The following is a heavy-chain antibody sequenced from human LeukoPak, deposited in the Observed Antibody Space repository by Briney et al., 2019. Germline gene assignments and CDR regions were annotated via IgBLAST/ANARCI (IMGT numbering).Heavy chain of an antibody. J-gene: IGHJ4*02. V-gene: IGHV3-9*01. CDR2: ISWNSGSI. Sequence: GRSLRLSCAASGFTFDDYAMHWVRQAPGKGLEWVSGISWNSGSIGYADSVKGRFTISRDNAKNSLYLQMNSLRAEDTALYYCAKAGYCSSTSCSIFDYWGQGTLVTVSS. CDR3: AKAGYCSSTSCSIFDY. D-gene: IGHD2-2*01. CDR1: GFTFDDYA.